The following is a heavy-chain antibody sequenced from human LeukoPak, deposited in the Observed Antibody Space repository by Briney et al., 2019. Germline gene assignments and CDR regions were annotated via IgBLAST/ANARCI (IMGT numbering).Heavy chain of an antibody. V-gene: IGHV3-48*03. CDR3: ARDRGSSWYDYYYYGLDV. Sequence: AGRSLRLSCTASGFTLRTYEMNWVRQAPGKGLEWVSYISSSGTTIYYADSVEGRFTISRDNAKNSLYLEMNSLRDDDTAIYYCARDRGSSWYDYYYYGLDVWGKGTTVTVSS. D-gene: IGHD6-13*01. CDR1: GFTLRTYE. CDR2: ISSSGTTI. J-gene: IGHJ6*04.